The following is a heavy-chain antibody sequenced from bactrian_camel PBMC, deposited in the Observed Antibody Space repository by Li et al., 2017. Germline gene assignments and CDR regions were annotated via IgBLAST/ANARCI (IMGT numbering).Heavy chain of an antibody. Sequence: QVQLVESGGDSVQAGKSMTLSCTASGFPDNYYCFGWFRQVPGKEREGVAHIIRYGRTGYADSMKGRFTISRDNAKNTLYLQFNALKTEDTAMYYCAQRGSWLEGVGYWGQGTQVTVS. V-gene: IGHV3S63*01. J-gene: IGHJ6*01. D-gene: IGHD6*01. CDR1: GFPDNYYC. CDR3: AQRGSWLEGVGY. CDR2: IIRYGRT.